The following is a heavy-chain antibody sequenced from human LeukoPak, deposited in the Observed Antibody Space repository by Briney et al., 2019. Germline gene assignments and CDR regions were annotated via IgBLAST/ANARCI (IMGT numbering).Heavy chain of an antibody. CDR3: AKERWLRFFDY. CDR1: GFTYISYG. V-gene: IGHV3-30*18. J-gene: IGHJ4*02. D-gene: IGHD5-12*01. Sequence: GGSLRLSCAASGFTYISYGMRWVRQAPGKGLEWVAVISYDGSNKYYADSVKGRFTISRDNSKSTLYLEMNSLRAEDTAVYYCAKERWLRFFDYWGQGTLVTVSS. CDR2: ISYDGSNK.